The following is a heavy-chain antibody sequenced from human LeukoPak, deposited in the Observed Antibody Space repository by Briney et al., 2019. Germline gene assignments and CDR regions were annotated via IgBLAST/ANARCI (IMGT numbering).Heavy chain of an antibody. Sequence: SGTLSLTCIVSGGSIVDYYWSWIRQPPGKGLEWIGSISYSGSANYSPSLKSRVTISVDTPRNQFSLKMTSVTAADSAVYYCARDVGFGYFDYWGQGTVVTVSS. V-gene: IGHV4-59*01. D-gene: IGHD1-26*01. J-gene: IGHJ4*03. CDR1: GGSIVDYY. CDR2: ISYSGSA. CDR3: ARDVGFGYFDY.